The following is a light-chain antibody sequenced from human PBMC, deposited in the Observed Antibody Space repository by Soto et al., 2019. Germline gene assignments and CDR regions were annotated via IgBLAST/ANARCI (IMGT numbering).Light chain of an antibody. Sequence: DIQLTQSPSFLSASVGDRVTITCRASQDINSYLAWYQQKPGKAPNLLIYSASTLQSGVPSRFSGSGSGTEFTLTISSLQPEDFVTYYCQQLDTHPLTFGGGTKVDIK. CDR3: QQLDTHPLT. CDR1: QDINSY. V-gene: IGKV1-9*01. J-gene: IGKJ4*01. CDR2: SAS.